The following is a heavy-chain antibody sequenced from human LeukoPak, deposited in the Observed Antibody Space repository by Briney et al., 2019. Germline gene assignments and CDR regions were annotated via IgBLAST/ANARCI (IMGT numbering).Heavy chain of an antibody. CDR2: IIPILGIA. D-gene: IGHD6-19*01. J-gene: IGHJ4*02. Sequence: ASVKVSCKASGGTFSSYAISWVRQAPGQGLEWMGRIIPILGIANYAQKFQGRVTITADKSTSTAYMELSSLRSEDTAVYYCARDFRPSSGWYPSGYWGQGTLVTVSS. CDR3: ARDFRPSSGWYPSGY. V-gene: IGHV1-69*04. CDR1: GGTFSSYA.